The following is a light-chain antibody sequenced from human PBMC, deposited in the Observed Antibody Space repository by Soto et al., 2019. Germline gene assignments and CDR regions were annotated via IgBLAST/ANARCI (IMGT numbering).Light chain of an antibody. Sequence: DIQMTQSPSSLSASGGDIVTIACRLSQTVGTFLNWYPQRPGRAPNLLIYAASNLPTGVPSRVSGSGSGTDFTLTINSLQPEDFGAYYCQQSYSIRSWTFGQGTKVDI. V-gene: IGKV1-39*01. CDR2: AAS. J-gene: IGKJ1*01. CDR3: QQSYSIRSWT. CDR1: QTVGTF.